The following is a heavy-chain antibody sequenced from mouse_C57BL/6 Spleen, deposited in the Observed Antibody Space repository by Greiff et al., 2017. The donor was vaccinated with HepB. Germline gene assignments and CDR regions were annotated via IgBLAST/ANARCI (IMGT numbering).Heavy chain of an antibody. D-gene: IGHD2-3*01. V-gene: IGHV5-4*03. CDR2: ISDGGSYT. J-gene: IGHJ3*01. CDR3: ARAVRDETSFAY. Sequence: EVKLVESGGGLVKPGGSLKLSCAASGFTFSSYALSWVRQTPEKGLEWVGTISDGGSYTYYPDNVKGRFTIYKDNAKNNLYLQMSHLKSEDTAMYYCARAVRDETSFAYWGQGTLVTVSA. CDR1: GFTFSSYA.